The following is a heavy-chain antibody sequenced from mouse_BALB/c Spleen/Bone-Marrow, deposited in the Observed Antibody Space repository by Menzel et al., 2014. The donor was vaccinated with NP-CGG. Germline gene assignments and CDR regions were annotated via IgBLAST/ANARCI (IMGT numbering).Heavy chain of an antibody. CDR2: ISTYYGDA. D-gene: IGHD2-1*01. Sequence: QVQLKESGAELVRPGVSVKISCKGSGYTFTDYAMHWVKQSHAKSLEWIGVISTYYGDASYNQKFKGKATMTVDKSSSTAYKEQVRMTSEESAVFYCAGEGGNFHCFAYWGQGTPLTVSA. J-gene: IGHJ2*01. V-gene: IGHV1S137*01. CDR1: GYTFTDYA. CDR3: AGEGGNFHCFAY.